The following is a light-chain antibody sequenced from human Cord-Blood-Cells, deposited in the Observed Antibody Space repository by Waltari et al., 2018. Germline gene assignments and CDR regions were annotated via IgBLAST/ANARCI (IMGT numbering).Light chain of an antibody. CDR3: QAWDSSTAHVV. V-gene: IGLV3-1*01. CDR1: QLGDKY. J-gene: IGLJ2*01. Sequence: SYELTQPPSVSVSPGQTASITCSGDQLGDKYACWYQQKPGQSPVLVIYQDSKRPSGIPERFSGSNSGNTATLTISGTQAMDEADCYCQAWDSSTAHVVFGGGTKLTVL. CDR2: QDS.